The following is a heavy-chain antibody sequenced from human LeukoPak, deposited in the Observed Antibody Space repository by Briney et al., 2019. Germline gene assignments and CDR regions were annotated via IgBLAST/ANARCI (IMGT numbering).Heavy chain of an antibody. CDR3: ARTRITIFGVAPHFDY. Sequence: ASVKVSFKASGYTFTGYYMHWVRQAPGQGLEWMGWINPNSGGTNYAQKFQGRVTMTRDTSISTAYMELSRLRSDDTAVYYCARTRITIFGVAPHFDYWGQGTLVTVSS. J-gene: IGHJ4*02. CDR2: INPNSGGT. V-gene: IGHV1-2*02. CDR1: GYTFTGYY. D-gene: IGHD3-3*01.